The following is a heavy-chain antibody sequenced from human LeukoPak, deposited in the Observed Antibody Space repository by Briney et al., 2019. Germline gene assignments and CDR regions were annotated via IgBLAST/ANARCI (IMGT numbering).Heavy chain of an antibody. CDR3: AKDYGGNPLDY. CDR2: IGPGGAHT. CDR1: GFTFSSYA. D-gene: IGHD4/OR15-4a*01. V-gene: IGHV3-23*01. J-gene: IGHJ4*02. Sequence: GRSLRLSCVASGFTFSSYAMSWVRQARGKGLEWVSVIGPGGAHTSHADSVKGRFTISRDTSKNTVSLQINSVRAEDTAVYYCAKDYGGNPLDYWGQGTLVTVSS.